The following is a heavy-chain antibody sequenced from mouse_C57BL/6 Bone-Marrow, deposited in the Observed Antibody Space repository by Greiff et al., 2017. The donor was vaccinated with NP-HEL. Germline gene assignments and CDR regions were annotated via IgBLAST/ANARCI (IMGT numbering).Heavy chain of an antibody. CDR2: IYPGSGST. CDR1: GYTFTSYW. D-gene: IGHD1-1*01. V-gene: IGHV1-55*01. Sequence: QVQLQQPGAELVKPGASVKMSCKASGYTFTSYWITWVKQRPGQGLEWIGDIYPGSGSTNYNEKFKSKATLTVDTSSSTAYMQLSSLTSEDSAVYYGARSGSSPAWFAYWGQGTLVTVSA. J-gene: IGHJ3*01. CDR3: ARSGSSPAWFAY.